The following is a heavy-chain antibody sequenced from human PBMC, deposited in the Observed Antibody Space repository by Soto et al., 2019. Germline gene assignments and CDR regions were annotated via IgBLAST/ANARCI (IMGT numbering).Heavy chain of an antibody. CDR2: INPSGGST. CDR1: GYTFTSYY. Sequence: ASVKVSCKASGYTFTSYYMHWVRQAPGQGLEWMGIINPSGGSTSYAQKFQGRVTMTRDTSTSTVYMELSSLRSEDTAVYYCARTDGSYYYDSSGPVYDYWGQGTLVTVS. V-gene: IGHV1-46*01. J-gene: IGHJ4*02. CDR3: ARTDGSYYYDSSGPVYDY. D-gene: IGHD3-22*01.